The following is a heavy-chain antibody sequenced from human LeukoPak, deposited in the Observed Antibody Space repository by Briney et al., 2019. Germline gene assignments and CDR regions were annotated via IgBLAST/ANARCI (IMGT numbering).Heavy chain of an antibody. CDR3: AREEALGSGSFDY. V-gene: IGHV1-46*01. CDR1: GHTFSNYY. Sequence: ASVKVSCKASGHTFSNYYMHWVRQAPGQGLEWMGIINPSGGSTGYAQKFQGRVTMTRNTSISTAYMELSSLRSEDTAVYYCAREEALGSGSFDYWGQGTLVTVSS. D-gene: IGHD1-26*01. CDR2: INPSGGST. J-gene: IGHJ4*02.